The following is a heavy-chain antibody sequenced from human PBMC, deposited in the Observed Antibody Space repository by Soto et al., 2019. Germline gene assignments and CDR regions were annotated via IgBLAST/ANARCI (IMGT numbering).Heavy chain of an antibody. V-gene: IGHV1-2*02. Sequence: ASVKVSCKASGYTFTDYYMHWVRQAPGQGLEWMGWINPNSGGTNSAQQFQGRVTMTRDTSISTAYMELSGLKSDDTAVYYCARVVHCSDTSCYQFDFWGQGALVTVSS. CDR1: GYTFTDYY. CDR3: ARVVHCSDTSCYQFDF. D-gene: IGHD2-2*01. J-gene: IGHJ4*02. CDR2: INPNSGGT.